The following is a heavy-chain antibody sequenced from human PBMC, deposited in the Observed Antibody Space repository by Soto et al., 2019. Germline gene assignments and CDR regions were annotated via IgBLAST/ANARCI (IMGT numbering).Heavy chain of an antibody. D-gene: IGHD1-26*01. CDR1: GFTFSSYA. CDR3: AVMRGGSYSAFDY. V-gene: IGHV3-30-3*01. Sequence: LSCAASGFTFSSYAMHWVRQAPGKGLEWVAVISYDGSNKYYADSVKGRFTISRDNSKNTLYLQMNSLRAEDTAVYYCAVMRGGSYSAFDYWGQGTLVTVSS. CDR2: ISYDGSNK. J-gene: IGHJ4*02.